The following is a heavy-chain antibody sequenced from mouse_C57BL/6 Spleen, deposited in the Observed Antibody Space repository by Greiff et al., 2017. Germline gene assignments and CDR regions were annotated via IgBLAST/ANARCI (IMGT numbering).Heavy chain of an antibody. D-gene: IGHD2-4*01. CDR2: FHPYNDDT. J-gene: IGHJ3*01. Sequence: VQLQQSGAELVKPGASVKMSCKASGYTFTTYPIEWMKQNHGKSLEWIGNFHPYNDDTKYNEKFKGKATLTVEKSSSTVYLELSRLPSDDAAVYYGARSDYDDGAGFAYWGQGTLVTVSA. CDR3: ARSDYDDGAGFAY. V-gene: IGHV1-47*01. CDR1: GYTFTTYP.